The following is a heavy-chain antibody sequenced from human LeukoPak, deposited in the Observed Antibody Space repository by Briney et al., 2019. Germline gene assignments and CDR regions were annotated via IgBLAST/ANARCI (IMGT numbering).Heavy chain of an antibody. CDR2: ISGSGGST. D-gene: IGHD6-19*01. V-gene: IGHV3-23*01. CDR1: GFTFSSYA. J-gene: IGHJ4*02. CDR3: AKTATSSGWYGGSDDY. Sequence: HSGGSLRLSCAASGFTFSSYAMSWVRQAPGKGPEWVSAISGSGGSTYYADSVKGRFTISRDNSKNTLYLQMNSLRAEDTAVYYCAKTATSSGWYGGSDDYWGQGTLVTVSS.